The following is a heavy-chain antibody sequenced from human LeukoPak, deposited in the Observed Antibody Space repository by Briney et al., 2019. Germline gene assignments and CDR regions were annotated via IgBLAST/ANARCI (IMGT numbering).Heavy chain of an antibody. Sequence: SETLSLTCAVYGGSFSGYYWSWIRQPPGKGLEWIGEINHSGSTNYNPSLKSRVTISVDTSKNQFSLKLSSVTAVDTAVYYCARGGRLSLDYWGQGTLVTVSS. CDR1: GGSFSGYY. CDR2: INHSGST. CDR3: ARGGRLSLDY. D-gene: IGHD3-16*02. J-gene: IGHJ4*02. V-gene: IGHV4-34*01.